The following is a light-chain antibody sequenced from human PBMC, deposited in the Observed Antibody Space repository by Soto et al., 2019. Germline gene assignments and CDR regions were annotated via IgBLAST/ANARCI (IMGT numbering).Light chain of an antibody. CDR3: QQYASSPFT. CDR1: RSVTSNY. Sequence: IVLTQSPGTLSLSPGERATLSCRASRSVTSNYLGWYQQKPGQAPRLLIYGASSRATGIPDRFSGSGSGTDFTLTVSRLEPEDLSLYYCQQYASSPFTFGQGTKLEI. J-gene: IGKJ2*01. V-gene: IGKV3-20*01. CDR2: GAS.